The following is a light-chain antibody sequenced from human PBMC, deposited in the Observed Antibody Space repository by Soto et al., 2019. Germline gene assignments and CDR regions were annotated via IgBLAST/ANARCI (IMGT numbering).Light chain of an antibody. J-gene: IGLJ1*01. CDR1: SSDVGAYDF. CDR2: EVR. V-gene: IGLV2-14*03. CDR3: SSYTTSSTRV. Sequence: QSVLTXPVSVSGAHGQSITIFCTGTSSDVGAYDFVSWYQQHPDKAPKLMIYEVRNRPSGVSNRFSGSKSVNTATLTISGLQAEDEADYYCSSYTTSSTRVFGTGTKVTVL.